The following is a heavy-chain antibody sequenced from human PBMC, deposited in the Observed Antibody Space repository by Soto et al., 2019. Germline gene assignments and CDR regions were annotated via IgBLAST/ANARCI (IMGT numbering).Heavy chain of an antibody. D-gene: IGHD3-22*01. J-gene: IGHJ4*02. CDR1: YW. CDR3: ARQIYDSDTGPNFQYYFDS. V-gene: IGHV5-10-1*01. Sequence: YWITWAVQKPVKGLECMGRIDPVDSQTYYSPSFRGHVTISVTKSITTVFLQWSSLRASDTAMYYCARQIYDSDTGPNFQYYFDSWGQGTPVTVSS. CDR2: IDPVDSQT.